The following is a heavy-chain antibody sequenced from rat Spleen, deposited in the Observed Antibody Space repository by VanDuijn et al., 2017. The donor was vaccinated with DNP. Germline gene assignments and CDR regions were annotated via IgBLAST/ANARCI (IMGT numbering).Heavy chain of an antibody. V-gene: IGHV2-32*01. CDR3: TSYYSGDFHY. CDR1: GFSLTSYH. Sequence: QVQLKESGPGLVQPSQTLSLTCTVSGFSLTSYHVHWVRQPPGKGPEWMGVMWSNGDTSYNSVLRSRLSISRDTSKSQVFLKMNSLQIEDTAIYYCTSYYSGDFHYWGQGVMVTVSS. D-gene: IGHD1-1*01. CDR2: MWSNGDT. J-gene: IGHJ2*01.